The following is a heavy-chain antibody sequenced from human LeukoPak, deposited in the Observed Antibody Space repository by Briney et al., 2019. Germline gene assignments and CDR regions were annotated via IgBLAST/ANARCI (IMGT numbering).Heavy chain of an antibody. CDR1: GYTFTSYD. CDR3: ATYCSSTSCPYNWFDP. D-gene: IGHD2-2*01. Sequence: ASVKVSCKASGYTFTSYDINWVRQATGQGLEWMGWMNPNSGNTGYAQKFQGRVTITRNTSISTAYMEPSSLRSEDTAVYYCATYCSSTSCPYNWFDPWGQGTLVTVSS. J-gene: IGHJ5*02. CDR2: MNPNSGNT. V-gene: IGHV1-8*03.